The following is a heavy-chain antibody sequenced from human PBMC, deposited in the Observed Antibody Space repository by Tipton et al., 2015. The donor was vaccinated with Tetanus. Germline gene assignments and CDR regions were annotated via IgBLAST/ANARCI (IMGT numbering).Heavy chain of an antibody. CDR1: GVSLRSGDYN. CDR3: ARQEPPRRFFYDSSGSSG. V-gene: IGHV4-61*08. Sequence: GLVKPSETLSLTCSVSGVSLRSGDYNWSWIWQPPGKGLEWIGYMFYGGIPKYNPSLKSRVTILVDKSKNQLSLKLRSVTAADTAVYCCARQEPPRRFFYDSSGSSGWGQGILVTVSS. D-gene: IGHD3-22*01. CDR2: MFYGGIP. J-gene: IGHJ4*02.